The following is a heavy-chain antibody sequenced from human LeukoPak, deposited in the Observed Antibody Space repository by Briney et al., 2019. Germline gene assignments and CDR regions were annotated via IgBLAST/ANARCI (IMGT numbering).Heavy chain of an antibody. CDR2: IYYSGST. V-gene: IGHV4-30-4*08. CDR3: ARAFDLYYFDY. J-gene: IGHJ4*02. Sequence: PSETLSLTCTVSGGSISSGDYYWSWIRQPPGKGLEWIGYIYYSGSTYYNPSLKSRVTISVDTSKNQFSLKLSSVTAADTAVYYCARAFDLYYFDYWGQGTLVTVSS. CDR1: GGSISSGDYY. D-gene: IGHD3-9*01.